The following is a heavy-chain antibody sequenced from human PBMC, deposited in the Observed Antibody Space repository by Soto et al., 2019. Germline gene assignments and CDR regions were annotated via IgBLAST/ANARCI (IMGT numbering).Heavy chain of an antibody. CDR1: GGSISSSSYY. D-gene: IGHD3-22*01. Sequence: SETLSLTCTVSGGSISSSSYYWGWIRQPPGKGLEWIGSIYYSGSSYYNPSLKSRVTISVDTSKNLFALKLSSVTAADTAVYYCARHYYDSSGYPYNWFDPRGQRTLVTDSS. V-gene: IGHV4-39*01. J-gene: IGHJ5*02. CDR2: IYYSGSS. CDR3: ARHYYDSSGYPYNWFDP.